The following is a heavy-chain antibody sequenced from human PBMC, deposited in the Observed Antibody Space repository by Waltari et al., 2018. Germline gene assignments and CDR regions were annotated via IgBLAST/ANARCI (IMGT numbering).Heavy chain of an antibody. CDR2: INAGNGNT. D-gene: IGHD5-12*01. V-gene: IGHV1-3*01. J-gene: IGHJ4*02. CDR3: ARDQGNIVATINPFDY. Sequence: QVQLVQSGAEVKKPGASVTVSCKASGYTFTSYAMHWLRQAPGQRLEWMGWINAGNGNTKESQKVQGRVTITRETSASTAYMELSSLRSEDTAVYYCARDQGNIVATINPFDYWGQGTLVTVSS. CDR1: GYTFTSYA.